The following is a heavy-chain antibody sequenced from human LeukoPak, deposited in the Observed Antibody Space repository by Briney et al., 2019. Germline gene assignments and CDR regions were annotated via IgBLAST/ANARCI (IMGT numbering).Heavy chain of an antibody. Sequence: ASVKVSCKASGYTFTSYYMHWVRQAPGQGLEWMGIINPSGGSTSYAQKFQGRVTMTRDTSTSTVYMELSSLRSEDTAVYYCARSGYSSGWYASMGFDYWGQGTLVTVSS. CDR3: ARSGYSSGWYASMGFDY. CDR2: INPSGGST. V-gene: IGHV1-46*01. J-gene: IGHJ4*02. CDR1: GYTFTSYY. D-gene: IGHD6-19*01.